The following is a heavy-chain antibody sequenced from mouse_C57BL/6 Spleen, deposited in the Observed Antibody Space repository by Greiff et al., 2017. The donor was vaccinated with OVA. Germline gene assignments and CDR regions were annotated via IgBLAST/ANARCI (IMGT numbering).Heavy chain of an antibody. CDR3: ARSYYSNSNYYAMDY. D-gene: IGHD2-5*01. CDR2: IYPGSGST. Sequence: QVQLQQPGAELVKPGASVKMSCKASGYTFTSYWITWVKQRPGQGLEWIGDIYPGSGSTNYNEQFKSKATLTVDTSSSTAYLQLSSLTSEDSAVYYCARSYYSNSNYYAMDYWGQGTSVTVSS. V-gene: IGHV1-55*01. CDR1: GYTFTSYW. J-gene: IGHJ4*01.